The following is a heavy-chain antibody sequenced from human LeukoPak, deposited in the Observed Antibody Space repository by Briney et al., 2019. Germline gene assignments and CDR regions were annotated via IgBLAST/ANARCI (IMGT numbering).Heavy chain of an antibody. D-gene: IGHD3-9*01. V-gene: IGHV1-18*04. CDR1: GYTFTSYG. CDR3: AREAPYDILTGRGWFDP. Sequence: ASVKVSCKAPGYTFTSYGISWVRQAPGQGLEWMGWISAYNGNTNYAQKLQGRVTMTTDTPTSTAYMELRSLRSDDTAVYYCAREAPYDILTGRGWFDPWGQGTLVTVSS. J-gene: IGHJ5*02. CDR2: ISAYNGNT.